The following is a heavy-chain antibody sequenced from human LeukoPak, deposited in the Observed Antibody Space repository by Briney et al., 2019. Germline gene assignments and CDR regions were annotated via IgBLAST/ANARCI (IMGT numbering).Heavy chain of an antibody. Sequence: GGSLRLSCAASGFTFSDYYMSWIRQAPGKGLEWVSYISSSGSTIYYADSVKGRFTISRDNAKDSLYLQMNSLRAEDTAVYYCASTRSVVVPAASYYMDVWGKGTTVTVSS. D-gene: IGHD2-2*01. V-gene: IGHV3-11*01. CDR3: ASTRSVVVPAASYYMDV. CDR1: GFTFSDYY. J-gene: IGHJ6*03. CDR2: ISSSGSTI.